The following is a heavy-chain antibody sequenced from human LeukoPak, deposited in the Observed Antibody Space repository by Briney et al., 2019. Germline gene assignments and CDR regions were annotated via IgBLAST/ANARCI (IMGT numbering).Heavy chain of an antibody. CDR2: IYTSGST. CDR1: GGSISSYY. V-gene: IGHV4-4*07. D-gene: IGHD2-2*01. J-gene: IGHJ6*03. CDR3: ARDRDIVVVPAAIDYYYYYMDV. Sequence: SETLSLTCTVSGGSISSYYWSWIRQPAGKGLEWIGRIYTSGSTNYNPSPKSRVTMSVDTSKNQFSLKLSSVTAADTAVYYCARDRDIVVVPAAIDYYYYYMDVWGKGTTVTVSS.